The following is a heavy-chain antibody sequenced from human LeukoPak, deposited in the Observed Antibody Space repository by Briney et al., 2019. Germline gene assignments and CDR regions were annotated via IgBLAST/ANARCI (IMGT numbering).Heavy chain of an antibody. CDR1: GFTFSGYW. CDR3: VRGQEVWELLPDDGFEI. V-gene: IGHV3-74*01. Sequence: GGSLRLSCAVSGFTFSGYWMHWVRHAPGKGPVWVSRINGDSSSISYGDSVKGRFTISRDNADNTVYLQMNRLRVEDTAVYYCVRGQEVWELLPDDGFEIWGQGTMVTVSS. J-gene: IGHJ3*02. D-gene: IGHD1-26*01. CDR2: INGDSSSI.